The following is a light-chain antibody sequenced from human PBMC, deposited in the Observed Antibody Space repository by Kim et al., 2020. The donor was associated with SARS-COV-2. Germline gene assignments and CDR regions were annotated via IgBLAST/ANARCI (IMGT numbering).Light chain of an antibody. CDR3: CSYAGSRTFKV. CDR1: SSDVGTYDL. Sequence: QSALTQPASVSGSPGQSITISCTGTSSDVGTYDLASWYQQHPGKAPQLMIYEVTQRPSGVSNRFSGSKSGNTASLTISDLQAEDEADYYCCSYAGSRTFKVFGTGTKVTVL. CDR2: EVT. V-gene: IGLV2-23*02. J-gene: IGLJ1*01.